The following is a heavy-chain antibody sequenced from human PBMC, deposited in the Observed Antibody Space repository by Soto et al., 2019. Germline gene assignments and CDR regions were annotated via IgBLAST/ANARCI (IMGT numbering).Heavy chain of an antibody. CDR1: GGSVSSGSDY. Sequence: QVQLQESGPGLVKPSETLSLTCTVSGGSVSSGSDYWSWIRQPPGKGLEWIGYIYHSGSTNYNSSPKRRVTISVDTSKNQFSLKLSSVTAADTAVYYCARDVGATWGGWFDPWGHGTLVTVSS. V-gene: IGHV4-61*01. J-gene: IGHJ5*02. CDR3: ARDVGATWGGWFDP. CDR2: IYHSGST. D-gene: IGHD1-26*01.